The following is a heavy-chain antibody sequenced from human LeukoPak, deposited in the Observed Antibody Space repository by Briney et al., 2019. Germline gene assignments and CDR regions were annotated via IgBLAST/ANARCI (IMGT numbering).Heavy chain of an antibody. D-gene: IGHD3-9*01. J-gene: IGHJ1*01. CDR1: GFTFNNYA. CDR2: ISGSGGST. Sequence: PGGSLRLSCAAPGFTFNNYALSWVRQAPGKGLEWVSAISGSGGSTYYADSVKGRFTISRDNSKNTLYLQMSSLRAEDTAVYYCAKEYFDWLSPFQHWGQGTLVTVSS. CDR3: AKEYFDWLSPFQH. V-gene: IGHV3-23*01.